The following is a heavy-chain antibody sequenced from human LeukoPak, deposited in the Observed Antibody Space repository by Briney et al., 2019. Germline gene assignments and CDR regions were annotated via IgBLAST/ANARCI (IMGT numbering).Heavy chain of an antibody. CDR2: VHYGGST. V-gene: IGHV4-61*01. D-gene: IGHD2-2*01. J-gene: IGHJ6*03. CDR3: ARDRIVPAVPYYYYYMDV. CDR1: GGSVSSNFYY. Sequence: PSETLSLTCTVSGGSVSSNFYYWSWIRQPPGKGPEWIGYVHYGGSTNYNPSLKSRVTISLDTSKNQLSLRLSSVTAADTAVYYCARDRIVPAVPYYYYYMDVCGKGTTVTVSS.